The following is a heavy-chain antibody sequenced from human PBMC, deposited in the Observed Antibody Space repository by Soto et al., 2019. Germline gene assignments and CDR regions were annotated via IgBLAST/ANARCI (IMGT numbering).Heavy chain of an antibody. Sequence: SETLSLTCTVSGCSISSYYWSWIRQPPGKGLEWIGYIFYSGSTNYNPSLKSRVTISVDTSKNQFSLKLNSVTAADTAVYYCARFYSLDAFDFWGHGTMVTVS. CDR3: ARFYSLDAFDF. J-gene: IGHJ3*01. CDR1: GCSISSYY. CDR2: IFYSGST. V-gene: IGHV4-59*08. D-gene: IGHD5-18*01.